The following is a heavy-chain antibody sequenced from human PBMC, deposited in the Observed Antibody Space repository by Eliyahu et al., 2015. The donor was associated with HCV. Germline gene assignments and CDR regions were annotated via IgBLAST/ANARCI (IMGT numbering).Heavy chain of an antibody. CDR3: ARGSHRSRMDFDS. D-gene: IGHD6-13*01. Sequence: QVQLQQWGTGLLKPSETLSLTCAVXXXSFSGYFWXWIRQPPGKGLEWIGEINHSANTNYNPSLKSRITISVDTSKNQFSLHLSSVTAADTAVYYCARGSHRSRMDFDSWAQGSLVTVSS. CDR1: XXSFSGYF. V-gene: IGHV4-34*01. CDR2: INHSANT. J-gene: IGHJ4*02.